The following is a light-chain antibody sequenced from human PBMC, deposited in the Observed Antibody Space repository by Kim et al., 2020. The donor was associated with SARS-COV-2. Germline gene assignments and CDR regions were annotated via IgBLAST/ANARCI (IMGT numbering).Light chain of an antibody. V-gene: IGKV3-20*01. CDR1: QSVSSSY. Sequence: CPGERATLSCRASQSVSSSYLAWYQQKPGQAPRLLIYDASSRATGIPDRFSGSGSGTDFTLTISRLEPEDFAVYHCQQYGNSPITFGQGTRLEIK. J-gene: IGKJ5*01. CDR3: QQYGNSPIT. CDR2: DAS.